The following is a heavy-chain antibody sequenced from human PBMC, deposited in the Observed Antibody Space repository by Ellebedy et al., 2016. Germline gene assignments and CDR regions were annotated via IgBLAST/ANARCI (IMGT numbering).Heavy chain of an antibody. CDR3: AKARQYYDYVWGSYRNDAFDI. V-gene: IGHV3-23*01. Sequence: GESLKISXAASGFTFSSYAMSWVRQAPGKGLEWVSAISGSGGSTYYADSVKGRFTISRDNSKNTLYLQMNSLRAEDTAVYYCAKARQYYDYVWGSYRNDAFDIWGQGTMVTVSS. CDR1: GFTFSSYA. CDR2: ISGSGGST. J-gene: IGHJ3*02. D-gene: IGHD3-16*02.